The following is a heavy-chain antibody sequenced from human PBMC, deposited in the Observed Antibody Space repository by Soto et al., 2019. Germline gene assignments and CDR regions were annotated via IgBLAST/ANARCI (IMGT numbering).Heavy chain of an antibody. CDR1: GFTFSSYA. CDR3: AKDGGGHSGYDDLYYFDY. J-gene: IGHJ4*02. V-gene: IGHV3-23*01. CDR2: ISGSGGST. D-gene: IGHD5-12*01. Sequence: EVQLLESGGGLVQPGGSLRLSCAASGFTFSSYAMSWVRQAPGKGLEWVSAISGSGGSTYYADSVKGRFTISRDNSKNTLYLQMNSLRAEDTAVYYCAKDGGGHSGYDDLYYFDYWGQGTLVTVSS.